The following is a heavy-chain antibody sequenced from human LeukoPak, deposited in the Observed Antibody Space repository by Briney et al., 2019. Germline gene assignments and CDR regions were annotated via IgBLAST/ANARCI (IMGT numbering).Heavy chain of an antibody. J-gene: IGHJ5*01. V-gene: IGHV3-23*01. Sequence: PGGSLTLSCAVSGVSFSDYAMHWVRLAPGTGLQWVSCISGSGGSTYYADSVKGRFSISRDNSKNTLSPQMNSLRAEDTALYYCVKGGQRYDFWRFDCWGQGTVVTVS. CDR1: GVSFSDYA. CDR3: VKGGQRYDFWRFDC. CDR2: ISGSGGST. D-gene: IGHD3-3*01.